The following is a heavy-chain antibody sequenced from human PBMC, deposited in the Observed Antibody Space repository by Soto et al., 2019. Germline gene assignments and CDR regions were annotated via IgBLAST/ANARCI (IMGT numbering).Heavy chain of an antibody. CDR2: TYYRSKWYN. V-gene: IGHV6-1*01. CDR3: ASSGTGYSSSWRDYYYGMDV. J-gene: IGHJ6*02. CDR1: GDSVSSNSAA. D-gene: IGHD6-13*01. Sequence: SQTLSLTCAISGDSVSSNSAAWNWIRQSPSRGLEWLGRTYYRSKWYNDYAVSVKGRITINPDTSKNQSSLQLNSVTPEDTAVYYCASSGTGYSSSWRDYYYGMDVWGQGTTVTVSS.